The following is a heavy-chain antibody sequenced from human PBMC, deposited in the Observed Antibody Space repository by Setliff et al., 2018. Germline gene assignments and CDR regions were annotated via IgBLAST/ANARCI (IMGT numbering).Heavy chain of an antibody. D-gene: IGHD6-19*01. CDR1: GDSISSGNW. J-gene: IGHJ6*03. CDR3: VRTDYSDGRYSMDV. CDR2: INHSGNT. V-gene: IGHV4-4*02. Sequence: SETLSLTCAVSGDSISSGNWWSWVRQPPEKGLEWIGEINHSGNTNYNPSLKCRVTISVDKSTNQFSLKLNSVTAADTAVYYCVRTDYSDGRYSMDVWGKGTTVTVSS.